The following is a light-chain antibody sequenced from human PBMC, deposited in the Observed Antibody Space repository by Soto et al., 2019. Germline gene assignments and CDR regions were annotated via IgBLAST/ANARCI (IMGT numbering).Light chain of an antibody. CDR1: QTVSSY. CDR3: QQYNNWPYT. CDR2: GAS. V-gene: IGKV3-15*01. J-gene: IGKJ2*01. Sequence: EIVMTQSPATLSVSPGERATLSCRASQTVSSYLAWYQQKPGQAPRLLIYGASTRATGIPARFSGSGSGTEFTLTISSLQSEDFAVYYCQQYNNWPYTFGQGTKLESK.